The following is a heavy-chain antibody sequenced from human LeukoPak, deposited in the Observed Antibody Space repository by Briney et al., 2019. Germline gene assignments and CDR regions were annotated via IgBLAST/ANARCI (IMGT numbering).Heavy chain of an antibody. CDR2: IYNSRST. CDR1: GGSISNYY. CDR3: ARRNVLTEGEALDI. J-gene: IGHJ3*02. Sequence: TASETLSLTCTVSGGSISNYYWTWIRQPPGKGLEWIGYIYNSRSTKYNPSLESRVTISVDASKTQFSLKLNSVTAADTAVYYCARRNVLTEGEALDIWGQGTMVTVSS. D-gene: IGHD3-16*01. V-gene: IGHV4-59*08.